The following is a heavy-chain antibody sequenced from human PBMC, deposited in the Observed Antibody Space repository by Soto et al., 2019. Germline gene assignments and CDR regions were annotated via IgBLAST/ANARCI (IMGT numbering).Heavy chain of an antibody. CDR3: ARDYDIVLMVYAYDAFDI. CDR2: ISAYNGNT. Sequence: ASVKVSCKASGYTFTSYGISWVRQAPGQGLEWMGWISAYNGNTNYAQKLQGRVTMTTDTSTSTAYMELRSLRSDDTAVYYCARDYDIVLMVYAYDAFDIWGQGTMVTVSS. CDR1: GYTFTSYG. D-gene: IGHD2-8*01. J-gene: IGHJ3*02. V-gene: IGHV1-18*01.